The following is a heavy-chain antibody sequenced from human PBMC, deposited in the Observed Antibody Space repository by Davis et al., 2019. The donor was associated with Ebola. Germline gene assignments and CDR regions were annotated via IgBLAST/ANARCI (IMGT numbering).Heavy chain of an antibody. CDR1: GGSLVSGGSLGHLY. V-gene: IGHV4-61*08. D-gene: IGHD3-10*01. J-gene: IGHJ4*02. CDR2: IYYSGST. CDR3: VREPIGMVRGRTNSPFDY. Sequence: PSETLSLTCSVSGGSLVSGGSLGHLYWTWIRQSPGKGLDWIASIYYSGSTVYNPSLKSRVTISVDTSENQFSLRLTSVTAADMGVHYCVREPIGMVRGRTNSPFDYWGQGILVTVSS.